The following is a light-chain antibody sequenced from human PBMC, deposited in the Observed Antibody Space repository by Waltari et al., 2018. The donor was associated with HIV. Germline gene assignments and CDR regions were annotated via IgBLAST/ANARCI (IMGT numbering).Light chain of an antibody. Sequence: TQSPSSLSASVGDRVTISCRASRSISYYLNWYQQKPGEAPKVLISAASNLQSGVPSRFSGSGSGTDFTLTISSLQPEDFATYYCQQSYNTPRTFGQGTKVEIK. J-gene: IGKJ1*01. CDR2: AAS. CDR1: RSISYY. CDR3: QQSYNTPRT. V-gene: IGKV1-39*01.